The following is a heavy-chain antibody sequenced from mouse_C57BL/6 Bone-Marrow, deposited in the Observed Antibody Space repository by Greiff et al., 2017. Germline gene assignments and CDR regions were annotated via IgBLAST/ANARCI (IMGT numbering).Heavy chain of an antibody. CDR2: IDPENGDT. CDR3: TNGGMDY. CDR1: GFNIKDDY. Sequence: EVQLVESGAELVRPGASVKLSCTASGFNIKDDYMHWVKQRPEQGLEWIGWIDPENGDTEYASKFQGKATITADTSSNTAYLQLSSLTSEDTAVYYCTNGGMDYWGQGTSVTVSS. J-gene: IGHJ4*01. V-gene: IGHV14-4*01.